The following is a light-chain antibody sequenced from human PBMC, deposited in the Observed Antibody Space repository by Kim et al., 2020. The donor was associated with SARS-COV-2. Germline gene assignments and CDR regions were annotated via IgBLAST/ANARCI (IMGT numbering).Light chain of an antibody. Sequence: QPVLTQSPSASASLGATVKLTCTLSSGYPTYSIAWHQQQPERGPRYLMQIDRDGTYNKGARIPDRFSGSSSGAERYLIISSLQSEDEGDYYCQSWGTGIRLFGGGTQLTVL. J-gene: IGLJ2*01. CDR3: QSWGTGIRL. CDR1: SGYPTYS. CDR2: IDRDGTY. V-gene: IGLV4-69*01.